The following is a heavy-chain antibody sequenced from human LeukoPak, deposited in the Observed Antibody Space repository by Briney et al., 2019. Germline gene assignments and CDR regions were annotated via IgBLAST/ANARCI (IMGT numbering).Heavy chain of an antibody. V-gene: IGHV3-30*03. Sequence: GSLRLSCAASGFIFSSYGMHWVRQAPGKGLEWVAVISYDGSNKYYADSVKGRFTISRDNSKNTLYLQMNSLRAEDTAVYYCARSPMTTATIFGVVIMYYFDYWGQGTLVTVSS. CDR3: ARSPMTTATIFGVVIMYYFDY. CDR2: ISYDGSNK. D-gene: IGHD3-3*01. J-gene: IGHJ4*02. CDR1: GFIFSSYG.